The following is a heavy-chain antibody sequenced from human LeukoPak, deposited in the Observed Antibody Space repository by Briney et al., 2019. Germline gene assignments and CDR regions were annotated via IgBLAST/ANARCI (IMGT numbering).Heavy chain of an antibody. J-gene: IGHJ6*02. Sequence: ASVKVSCKPSGYTFTDYYLHWVRQAPGQGLEWMGWIDPNIGRTVYAQNFQGRLTLTRDTSVSTAYMDLRGLGSDDTAVYYCARTPVIVIRGVIEDGMDVWGQGTTVTVSS. V-gene: IGHV1-2*02. D-gene: IGHD3-10*01. CDR3: ARTPVIVIRGVIEDGMDV. CDR2: IDPNIGRT. CDR1: GYTFTDYY.